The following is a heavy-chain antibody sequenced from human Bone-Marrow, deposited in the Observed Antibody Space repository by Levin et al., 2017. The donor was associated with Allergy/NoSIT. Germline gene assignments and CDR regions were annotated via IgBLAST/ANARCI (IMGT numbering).Heavy chain of an antibody. D-gene: IGHD6-19*01. Sequence: PGGSLRLSCAASGFTFSSYAMSWVRQAPGKGLEWVSGTSSSGGSIFYADSVRGRFTISRDNSKNTLYLQMSSLRADDTAVYYCAKEDGWSGQRWFDPWGQGTLVTVSS. CDR2: TSSSGGSI. J-gene: IGHJ5*02. V-gene: IGHV3-23*01. CDR1: GFTFSSYA. CDR3: AKEDGWSGQRWFDP.